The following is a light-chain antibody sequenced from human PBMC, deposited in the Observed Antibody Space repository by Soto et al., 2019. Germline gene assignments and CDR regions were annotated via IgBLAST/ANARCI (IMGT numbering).Light chain of an antibody. V-gene: IGLV2-14*01. CDR1: SSDVGGYNS. CDR3: SSYTTGGSYV. CDR2: DVS. Sequence: QSALTQPASASSSPGLSIAISCTGPSSDVGGYNSVSWYQQHPGKAPKLMIYDVSNRPSGVSNRFSGSKSGNTASLTISGLQAEDEGDYYCSSYTTGGSYVFGTGTKLTVL. J-gene: IGLJ1*01.